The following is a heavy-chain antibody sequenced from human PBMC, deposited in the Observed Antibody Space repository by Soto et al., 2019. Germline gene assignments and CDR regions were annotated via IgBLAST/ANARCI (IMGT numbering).Heavy chain of an antibody. Sequence: SETLSLTCTVPGGSISSYYWSWIRQPPGKGLEWIGYIYYSGSTNYNPSLKSRVTISVDTSKNQFSLKLSSVTAADTAVYYCARHALATKHTDYWGQGTLVTVSS. CDR1: GGSISSYY. J-gene: IGHJ4*02. V-gene: IGHV4-59*08. CDR2: IYYSGST. CDR3: ARHALATKHTDY.